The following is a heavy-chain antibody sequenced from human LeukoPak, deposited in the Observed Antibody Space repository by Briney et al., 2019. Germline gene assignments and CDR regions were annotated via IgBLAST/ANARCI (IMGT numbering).Heavy chain of an antibody. CDR3: ARAEYSSSSSPFDY. CDR1: GFTFSSYW. V-gene: IGHV3-74*03. J-gene: IGHJ4*02. D-gene: IGHD6-6*01. Sequence: GGSLRLSCAASGFTFSSYWMHWVRQAPGKGLVWVSRINSDGSTTTYADSVKGRFTISRDNAKNTLYLQMNSLRAEDTAVYYCARAEYSSSSSPFDYWAREPWSPSPQ. CDR2: INSDGSTT.